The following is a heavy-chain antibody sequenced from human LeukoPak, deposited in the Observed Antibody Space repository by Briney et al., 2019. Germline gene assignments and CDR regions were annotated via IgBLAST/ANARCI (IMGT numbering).Heavy chain of an antibody. CDR1: GFTFSSYA. J-gene: IGHJ4*02. CDR3: ALWPSWYFDY. Sequence: PGGSLRLSCAASGFTFSSYAMSWVRQAPGKGLEWVSAISGSGGSTYYADSVKGWFTISRDNSKNTLYLQVNSLRAEDTAVYYCALWPSWYFDYWGQGTLVTVSS. D-gene: IGHD3-10*01. V-gene: IGHV3-23*01. CDR2: ISGSGGST.